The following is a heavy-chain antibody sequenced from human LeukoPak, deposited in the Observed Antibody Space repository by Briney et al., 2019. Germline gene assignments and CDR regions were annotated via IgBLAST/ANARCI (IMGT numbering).Heavy chain of an antibody. CDR3: ARHRKSARNYLYYYTDV. D-gene: IGHD6-6*01. V-gene: IGHV4-59*08. J-gene: IGHJ6*03. CDR1: GGSISSYD. Sequence: SETLSLTCTVSGGSISSYDWSWIRQPPGKGLEWIGYIYYSGSTNYNPSLKSRVTISVDTSKNQFSLNLTSVTAADTALYYCARHRKSARNYLYYYTDVWGKGTTVTVSS. CDR2: IYYSGST.